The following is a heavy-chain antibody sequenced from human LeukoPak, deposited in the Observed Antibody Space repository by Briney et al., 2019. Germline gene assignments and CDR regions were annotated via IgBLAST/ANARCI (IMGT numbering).Heavy chain of an antibody. J-gene: IGHJ4*02. D-gene: IGHD6-19*01. CDR1: GFTFSSYG. Sequence: PGESLSLSCAASGFTFSSYGMHWVRQPPAKGLEGVAVIWYDGSNKYHAHSVKGRFTITRDNSKNTLYLQMNSLRAEDTAVYYCAKAISSPPRYSSGCIDYWGQGTLVTVSS. CDR2: IWYDGSNK. V-gene: IGHV3-33*06. CDR3: AKAISSPPRYSSGCIDY.